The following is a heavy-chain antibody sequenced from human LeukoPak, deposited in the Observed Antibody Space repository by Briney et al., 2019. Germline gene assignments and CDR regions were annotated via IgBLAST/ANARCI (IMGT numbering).Heavy chain of an antibody. CDR2: VYYSGTT. J-gene: IGHJ4*02. Sequence: PSETLSLTCSVSGDSISSSTYYWAWTRQPPGKGLEWIGSVYYSGTTYHNPSLMSRVTTSVDTSKKQFSLRLSSVTAADTAVYYCARGYHDFWSGYYYNSYFDYWGQGALVTVSS. CDR3: ARGYHDFWSGYYYNSYFDY. V-gene: IGHV4-39*01. D-gene: IGHD3-3*01. CDR1: GDSISSSTYY.